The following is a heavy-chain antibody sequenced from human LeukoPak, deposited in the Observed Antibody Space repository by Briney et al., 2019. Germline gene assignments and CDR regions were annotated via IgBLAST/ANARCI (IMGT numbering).Heavy chain of an antibody. V-gene: IGHV4-59*01. CDR2: IYYSGST. CDR3: ARGPAWYFNY. Sequence: SETLSLTCTVSGGSISSYYWSWIRQPPGKGLEWIWYIYYSGSTNYNPSLMSRATISEDTSKNQFSLKLSSVTAADTAIYYCARGPAWYFNYWGQGTLVTVSS. CDR1: GGSISSYY. J-gene: IGHJ4*02.